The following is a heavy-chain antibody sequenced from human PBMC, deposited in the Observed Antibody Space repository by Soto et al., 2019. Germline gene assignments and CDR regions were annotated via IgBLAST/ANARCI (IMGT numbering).Heavy chain of an antibody. CDR2: IYYSGST. CDR1: GGSISSSSYY. V-gene: IGHV4-39*01. D-gene: IGHD6-13*01. Sequence: SETLSLTCTVFGGSISSSSYYWGWIRQPPGKGLEWIGSIYYSGSTYYNPSLKSRVTISVDTSKNQFSLKLSSVTAADTAVYYCARAATSRAAAGIIYYYGMDVWGQGTTVT. CDR3: ARAATSRAAAGIIYYYGMDV. J-gene: IGHJ6*02.